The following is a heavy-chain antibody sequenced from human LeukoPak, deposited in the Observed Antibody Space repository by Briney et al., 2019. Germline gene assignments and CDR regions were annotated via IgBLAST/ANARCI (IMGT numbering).Heavy chain of an antibody. CDR1: GGSISSYY. J-gene: IGHJ5*02. D-gene: IGHD3-9*01. CDR2: IYYSGST. V-gene: IGHV4-59*12. Sequence: SETLSLTCTVSGGSISSYYWSWIRQPPGKGLEWIGYIYYSGSTNYNPSLKSRVTISVDTSKNQFSLKLSSVTAADTAVYYCARVILTGYYGNWFDPWGQGTLVTVSS. CDR3: ARVILTGYYGNWFDP.